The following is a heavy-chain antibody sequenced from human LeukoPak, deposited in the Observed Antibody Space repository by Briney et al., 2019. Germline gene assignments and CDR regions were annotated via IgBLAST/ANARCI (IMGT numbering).Heavy chain of an antibody. D-gene: IGHD3-22*01. CDR2: INHSGST. CDR3: ARGPYYYDSSGYSNFDY. V-gene: IGHV4-34*01. CDR1: GGSFSGYY. Sequence: PSETLSLTCAVHGGSFSGYYWSWIRQPPGKALEWIGEINHSGSTNYNPSLKSRVTISVDTSKNQFSLKLSSVTAADTAVYYCARGPYYYDSSGYSNFDYWGQGTLVTVSS. J-gene: IGHJ4*02.